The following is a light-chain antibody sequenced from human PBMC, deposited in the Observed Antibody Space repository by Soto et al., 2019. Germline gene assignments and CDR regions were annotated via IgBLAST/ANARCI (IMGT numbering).Light chain of an antibody. J-gene: IGKJ1*01. CDR2: AAS. CDR3: QQCGSSPWT. CDR1: QSVSSSY. Sequence: EIVLTQSPGTPSLSPGERATLSCRASQSVSSSYLAWYQQKPGQAPRLLIYAASSRATGIPDRFSGGGSGTDFTLTISRLEPEDFAVYYCQQCGSSPWTFGQGTKVDI. V-gene: IGKV3-20*01.